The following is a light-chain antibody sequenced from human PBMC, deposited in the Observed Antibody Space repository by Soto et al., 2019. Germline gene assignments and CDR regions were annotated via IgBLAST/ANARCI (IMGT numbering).Light chain of an antibody. J-gene: IGKJ1*01. V-gene: IGKV3-20*01. CDR1: QRVSSSY. CDR2: GAS. Sequence: EIVLTQSPGTLSLSPGERPTPSSRASQRVSSSYLAWYQQKPGQAPRLLIYGASSRATGIPDRFSGSGSGTDFTLTISRLEPEDFAVYYCQQYGSSPWTFGQGTKVEIK. CDR3: QQYGSSPWT.